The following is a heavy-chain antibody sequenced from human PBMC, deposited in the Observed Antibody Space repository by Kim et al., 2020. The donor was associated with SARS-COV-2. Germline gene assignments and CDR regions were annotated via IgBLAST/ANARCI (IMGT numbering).Heavy chain of an antibody. D-gene: IGHD6-19*01. J-gene: IGHJ4*02. CDR3: AKDQEGLAYYFDL. V-gene: IGHV1-2*02. Sequence: KSAQMFQGRVTMTRDTSIRTVYLELSRLRSDDTAIYYCAKDQEGLAYYFDLWGQGTLVTVSS.